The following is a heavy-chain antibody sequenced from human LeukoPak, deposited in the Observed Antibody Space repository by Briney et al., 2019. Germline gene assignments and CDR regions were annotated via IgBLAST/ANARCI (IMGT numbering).Heavy chain of an antibody. CDR1: GYTFTNYD. J-gene: IGHJ4*02. CDR2: ITPYNGNT. CDR3: ARDLGGDESADFDY. V-gene: IGHV1-18*01. D-gene: IGHD3-16*01. Sequence: ASVEASCRASGYTFTNYDITWIRQAPGQGLEWMGYITPYNGNTKYAENLQGRVTLTTDTSTSTAYMEVRGLRSGDTAVYYCARDLGGDESADFDYWGQGTLVTVSS.